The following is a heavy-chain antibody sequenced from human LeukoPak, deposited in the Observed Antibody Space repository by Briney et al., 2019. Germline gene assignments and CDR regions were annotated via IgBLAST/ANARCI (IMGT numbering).Heavy chain of an antibody. CDR3: ARHRAFRTFDY. V-gene: IGHV3-7*01. J-gene: IGHJ4*02. D-gene: IGHD2-21*01. Sequence: NLIPDASTKNYAASVRGPFPFSRQNAKNSLYFHMRSLRAEDTAIYYCARHRAFRTFDYWGRGTLVTVSS. CDR2: LIPDASTK.